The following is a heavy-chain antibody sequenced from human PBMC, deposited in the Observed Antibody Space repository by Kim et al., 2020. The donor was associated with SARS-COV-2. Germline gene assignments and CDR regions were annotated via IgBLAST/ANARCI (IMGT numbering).Heavy chain of an antibody. V-gene: IGHV4-4*07. J-gene: IGHJ5*02. CDR2: IQISGTT. CDR1: GDSIRTYY. D-gene: IGHD2-21*01. CDR3: ARDDLVYCRGECYLNLDP. Sequence: SETLSLTCSVSGDSIRTYYWSWIRQAAGKGLEWIGRIQISGTTHYNPSLKSRVTMSIDPSKNQFSLRLSSVTAADTAVYYCARDDLVYCRGECYLNLDP.